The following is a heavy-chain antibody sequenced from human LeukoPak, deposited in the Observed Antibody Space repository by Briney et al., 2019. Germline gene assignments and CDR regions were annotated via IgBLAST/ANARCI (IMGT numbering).Heavy chain of an antibody. Sequence: SQTLSLTCTVSGGSISSGGYYWSWIRQHPGKGLEWIGYIYYSGSTYYNPSLKSRVTISVDTSKNQFSLKLSSVTAADTAVYYCVRGSGNWFDPWGQGTLVTVSS. CDR2: IYYSGST. J-gene: IGHJ5*02. CDR3: VRGSGNWFDP. V-gene: IGHV4-31*03. CDR1: GGSISSGGYY. D-gene: IGHD3-10*01.